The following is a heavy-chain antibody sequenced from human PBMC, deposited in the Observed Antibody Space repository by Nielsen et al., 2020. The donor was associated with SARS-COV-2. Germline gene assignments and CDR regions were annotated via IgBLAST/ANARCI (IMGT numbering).Heavy chain of an antibody. CDR3: ATPYAAAGSGMDV. CDR1: GFTFSSYG. V-gene: IGHV3-33*08. D-gene: IGHD6-13*01. J-gene: IGHJ6*02. Sequence: GESLKISCAASGFTFSSYGMHWVRQAPGKGLEWVAVIWYDGSNKYYADSVKGRFTISRDNSKNTLYLQMNSLRAEDTAVYYCATPYAAAGSGMDVWGQGTTVTVSS. CDR2: IWYDGSNK.